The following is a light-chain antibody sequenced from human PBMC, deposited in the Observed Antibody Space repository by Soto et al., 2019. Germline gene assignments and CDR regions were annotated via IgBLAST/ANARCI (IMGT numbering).Light chain of an antibody. J-gene: IGKJ1*01. CDR2: KAS. V-gene: IGKV1-5*03. CDR1: QTISSW. CDR3: QHYNSYSEA. Sequence: DIQMTQSPSTLSGSVGDRVTITCRASQTISSWLAWYQQKPGKAPKLLIYKASTLNSGVPSRFSGSGSGTEFTLTISSLQPDDFATYYCQHYNSYSEAVGQGTKVDTK.